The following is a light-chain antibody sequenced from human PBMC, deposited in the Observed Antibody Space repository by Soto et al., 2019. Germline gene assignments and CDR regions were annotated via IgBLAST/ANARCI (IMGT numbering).Light chain of an antibody. CDR2: DVT. V-gene: IGLV2-14*01. Sequence: QSALTQPASVSGSPGQSIAMSCTGTSSDVGGYNYVSWYQQHPGKAPKLIIYDVTSRPSGVSNRFSGSKSGNTASLTISGLQAEDEADYYCSSYTGSSTYVFGTRTKLTVL. J-gene: IGLJ1*01. CDR1: SSDVGGYNY. CDR3: SSYTGSSTYV.